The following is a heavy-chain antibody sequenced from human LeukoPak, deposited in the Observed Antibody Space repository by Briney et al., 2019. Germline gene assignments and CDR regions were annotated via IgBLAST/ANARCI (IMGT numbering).Heavy chain of an antibody. CDR1: GYTFTSYG. J-gene: IGHJ4*02. CDR2: INPNSGGT. D-gene: IGHD3-22*01. V-gene: IGHV1-2*06. CDR3: ARVGYYESSGYYEY. Sequence: ASVKVSCKASGYTFTSYGISWVRQAPGQGLEWMGRINPNSGGTNYAQKFQGRVTMTRDTSISTVYMELSRLRSDDTAVYCCARVGYYESSGYYEYWGQGTLVTVSS.